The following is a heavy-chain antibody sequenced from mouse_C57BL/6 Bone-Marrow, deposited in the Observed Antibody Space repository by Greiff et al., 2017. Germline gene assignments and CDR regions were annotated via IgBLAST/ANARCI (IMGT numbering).Heavy chain of an antibody. CDR3: ARDDYGNFYWYFDV. J-gene: IGHJ1*03. Sequence: EVQLQQSGPVLVKPGASVKMSCKASGYTFTDYYMNWVKQSHGKSLEWIGVINPYNGGTSYNQKFKGKATLTVDKSSSTAYMALNSLTSEDSAVYYCARDDYGNFYWYFDVGGRGTTVTVSS. CDR1: GYTFTDYY. V-gene: IGHV1-19*01. D-gene: IGHD2-1*01. CDR2: INPYNGGT.